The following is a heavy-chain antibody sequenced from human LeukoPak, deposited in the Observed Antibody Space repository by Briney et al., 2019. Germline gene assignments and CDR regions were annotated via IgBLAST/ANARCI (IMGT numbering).Heavy chain of an antibody. Sequence: SQTLSLTCTVSGGFISSGSYYWSWIRQPAGKGLEWIGRIYTSGSTNYNPSLKSRVTISVDTSKNQFSLKLSSVTAADTAVYYCARFSWYSSSWYYFDYWGQGTLVTVSS. V-gene: IGHV4-61*02. CDR2: IYTSGST. CDR3: ARFSWYSSSWYYFDY. J-gene: IGHJ4*02. CDR1: GGFISSGSYY. D-gene: IGHD6-13*01.